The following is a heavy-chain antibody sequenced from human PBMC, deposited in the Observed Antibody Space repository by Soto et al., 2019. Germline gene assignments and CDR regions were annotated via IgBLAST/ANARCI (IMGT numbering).Heavy chain of an antibody. J-gene: IGHJ5*02. CDR3: AKDFTAYLSSWFHL. Sequence: EVLLLESGGGLVQPGGSLRLSCAASEFTFSSNAMHWVRQAPGKGLEWVSGITGSGSTTFYADSVKGRFTISRDNSKNILYLHMSSLRAEDTAIYYCAKDFTAYLSSWFHLWGQGTLVTVSS. CDR2: ITGSGSTT. D-gene: IGHD6-13*01. CDR1: EFTFSSNA. V-gene: IGHV3-23*01.